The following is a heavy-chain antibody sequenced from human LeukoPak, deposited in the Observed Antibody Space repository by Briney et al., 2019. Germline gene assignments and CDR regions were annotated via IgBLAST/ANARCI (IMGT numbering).Heavy chain of an antibody. CDR2: INSDGSST. CDR3: ARDRRAYNGFDP. J-gene: IGHJ5*02. V-gene: IGHV3-74*01. Sequence: PGGSLRLSCAASGFTFSSSWMHWVRQAPGKGLVWVSRINSDGSSTSYADSVKGGLTISRDNAKNTLYLQMNSLRAEDTAVYYCARDRRAYNGFDPWGQGTLVSVS. CDR1: GFTFSSSW.